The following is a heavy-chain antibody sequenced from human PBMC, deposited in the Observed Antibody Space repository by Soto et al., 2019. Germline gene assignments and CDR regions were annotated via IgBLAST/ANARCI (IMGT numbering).Heavy chain of an antibody. D-gene: IGHD3-9*01. CDR3: ARDPGFRSDY. CDR1: GYTFTSYG. V-gene: IGHV1-18*01. CDR2: ISAYNGNT. Sequence: QVQLVQSGAEVKKPGASVKVSCKASGYTFTSYGISWVRQAPGQGLEWMGWISAYNGNTNYAQKLQDRVTMTTDTSKSIASMEMRSLRSDDTAVYYYARDPGFRSDYWGQGTLVTVSS. J-gene: IGHJ4*02.